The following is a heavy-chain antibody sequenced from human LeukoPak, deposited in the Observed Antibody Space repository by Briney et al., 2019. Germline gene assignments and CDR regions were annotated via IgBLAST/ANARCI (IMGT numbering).Heavy chain of an antibody. CDR2: ISHTGTTM. CDR3: ARDPSSGRTVFDP. V-gene: IGHV3-11*04. CDR1: GFTFSDHY. Sequence: GGSLRLSCAASGFTFSDHYMSWIRQAPGKGLEWVSYISHTGTTMYYADSVKGRFTLSRDNARNSLYLQMNSLRAEDTAVYYCARDPSSGRTVFDPWGQGTLVTVSS. J-gene: IGHJ5*02. D-gene: IGHD3-22*01.